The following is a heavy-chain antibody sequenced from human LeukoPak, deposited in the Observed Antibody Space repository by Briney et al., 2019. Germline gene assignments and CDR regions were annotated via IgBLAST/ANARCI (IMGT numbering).Heavy chain of an antibody. CDR2: INPNSGGT. Sequence: ASVKVSCKASGYTFTGYYMHWVRQAPGQGLEWMGRINPNSGGTNYAQKFQGRVTMTRDTSISTAYMELSRLRSDDTAVYYCARFGADYGGYADPDYWGQGTLVTVSS. CDR3: ARFGADYGGYADPDY. CDR1: GYTFTGYY. V-gene: IGHV1-2*06. J-gene: IGHJ4*02. D-gene: IGHD4-17*01.